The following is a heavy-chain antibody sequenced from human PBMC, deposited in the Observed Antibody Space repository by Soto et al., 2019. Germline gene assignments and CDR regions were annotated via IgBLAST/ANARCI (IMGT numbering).Heavy chain of an antibody. J-gene: IGHJ4*02. D-gene: IGHD6-19*01. CDR3: ARLQIEVAGTN. Sequence: ASVKVSCKASGYTFSDYYMHWVRQAPGQGLEWMGWINANSGGTTYAQKSQGRVTMTRDTSISTAYMELGRLSSDGTAIYYCARLQIEVAGTNWGQGTLVTVSS. V-gene: IGHV1-2*02. CDR1: GYTFSDYY. CDR2: INANSGGT.